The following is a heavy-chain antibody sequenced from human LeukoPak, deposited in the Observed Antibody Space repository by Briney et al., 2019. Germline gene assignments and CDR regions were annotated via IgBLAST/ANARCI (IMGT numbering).Heavy chain of an antibody. Sequence: GGSLRLSCAASGFTFRTYPMHWVRQAPGRGLEYVSAISSNGISTYYANSVKGRFTISSDNAKKSLYLQMNSLRAEDTAVYYCARARTDYFDFWGQGTLVTVSS. CDR1: GFTFRTYP. CDR3: ARARTDYFDF. V-gene: IGHV3-64*01. D-gene: IGHD1-1*01. CDR2: ISSNGIST. J-gene: IGHJ4*02.